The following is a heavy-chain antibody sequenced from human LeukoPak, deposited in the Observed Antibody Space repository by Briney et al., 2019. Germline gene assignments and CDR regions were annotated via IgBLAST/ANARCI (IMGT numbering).Heavy chain of an antibody. D-gene: IGHD2-2*01. Sequence: ASVKVSCKASGYTFTGYYMHWVRQAPGQGLEWMGWINPNSGGTNYAQKFQGRVTMTRDTSISTAYMELSRLRSDDTAVYYCARLGPFCSRTPARVWGQGTLVTVSS. CDR3: ARLGPFCSRTPARV. CDR1: GYTFTGYY. V-gene: IGHV1-2*02. CDR2: INPNSGGT. J-gene: IGHJ4*02.